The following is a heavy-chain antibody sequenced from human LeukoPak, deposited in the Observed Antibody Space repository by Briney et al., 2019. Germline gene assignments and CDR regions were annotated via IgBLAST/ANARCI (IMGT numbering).Heavy chain of an antibody. D-gene: IGHD2-2*01. CDR1: GGSFSGYY. J-gene: IGHJ6*02. Sequence: SETLSLTCAVYGGSFSGYYWSWIRQPPGKGLEWIGEINHSGSTNYNPSLKSRVTMSVDTSKNQFSLKLSSVTAADTAVYYCARYRRYCSSTSCYRGYYYYGMDVWGQGTTVTVSS. V-gene: IGHV4-34*01. CDR2: INHSGST. CDR3: ARYRRYCSSTSCYRGYYYYGMDV.